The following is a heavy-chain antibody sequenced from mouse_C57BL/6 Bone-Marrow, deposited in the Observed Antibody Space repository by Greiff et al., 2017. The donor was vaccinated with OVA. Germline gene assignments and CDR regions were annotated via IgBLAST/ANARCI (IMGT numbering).Heavy chain of an antibody. CDR1: GYTFTDYE. Sequence: QVQLQQSGAELVRPGASVTLSCKASGYTFTDYEMHWVKQTPVHGLEWIGAIDPETGGTAYNQKFKGKAILTADKSSSTAYMELRSLTSEDSAVYYCTRGGTTVVASFDYWGQGTTLTVSS. V-gene: IGHV1-15*01. CDR2: IDPETGGT. CDR3: TRGGTTVVASFDY. D-gene: IGHD1-1*01. J-gene: IGHJ2*01.